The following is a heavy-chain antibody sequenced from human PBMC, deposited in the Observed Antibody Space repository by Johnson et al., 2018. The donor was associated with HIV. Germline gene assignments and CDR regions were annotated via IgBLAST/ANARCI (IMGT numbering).Heavy chain of an antibody. V-gene: IGHV3-11*01. CDR3: AKVLRRYCSGGSCSVLVRGDNVRRLLGLRWAM. D-gene: IGHD2-15*01. Sequence: QVQLVESGGGLVQPGGSLRLSCAASGFTVSSNYMSWVRQAPGKGLEWVSYISSSGSTIYYADSVKGRFTISRDNAKNSLYLQMNSLRAEDTALYYCAKVLRRYCSGGSCSVLVRGDNVRRLLGLRWAMWG. CDR2: ISSSGSTI. J-gene: IGHJ1*01. CDR1: GFTVSSNY.